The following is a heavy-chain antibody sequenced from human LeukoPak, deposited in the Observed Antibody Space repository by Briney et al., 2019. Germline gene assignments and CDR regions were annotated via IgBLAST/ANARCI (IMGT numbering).Heavy chain of an antibody. V-gene: IGHV1-69*05. D-gene: IGHD3-22*01. J-gene: IGHJ4*02. CDR2: IIPIFGTA. CDR1: GGTFSSCA. CDR3: ARTGDRYYYDSSGSLDY. Sequence: ASVKVSCKASGGTFSSCAISWVRQAPGQGLEWMGGIIPIFGTANYAQKFQGRVTITTDESTSTAYMELSSLRSEDTAVYYCARTGDRYYYDSSGSLDYWGQGTLVTVSS.